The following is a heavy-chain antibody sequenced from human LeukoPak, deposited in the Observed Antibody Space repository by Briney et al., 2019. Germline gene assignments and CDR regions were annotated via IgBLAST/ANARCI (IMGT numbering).Heavy chain of an antibody. V-gene: IGHV4-34*01. CDR2: INHSGST. J-gene: IGHJ3*02. CDR1: GGSFSGYY. D-gene: IGHD2-15*01. Sequence: SETLSLTCAVYGGSFSGYYWSWIRQPPGKGLEWIGEINHSGSTNYNPSLKSRVTISVDTSKNQFSLKLSSVTAADTAVYYCARGEAVYVVVKAFDIWGQGTMVTVSS. CDR3: ARGEAVYVVVKAFDI.